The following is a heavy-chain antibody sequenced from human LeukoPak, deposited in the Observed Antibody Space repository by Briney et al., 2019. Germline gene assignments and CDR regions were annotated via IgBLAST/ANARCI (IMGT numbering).Heavy chain of an antibody. CDR1: GGSISSSSYY. V-gene: IGHV4-39*01. Sequence: SQTLSLTCTVSGGSISSSSYYSGWIRQPPGKGLEWIGSIYYSGGTYYNPSLKSRVTISVDTSKNQFSLKLSSVTAADTAVYYCARRSIAAAGTGVRYFDYWGQGTLVTVSS. CDR2: IYYSGGT. J-gene: IGHJ4*02. D-gene: IGHD6-13*01. CDR3: ARRSIAAAGTGVRYFDY.